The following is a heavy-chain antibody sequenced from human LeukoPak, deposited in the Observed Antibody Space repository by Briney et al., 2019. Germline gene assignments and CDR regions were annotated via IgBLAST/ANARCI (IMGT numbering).Heavy chain of an antibody. CDR2: TYYRSKWYN. CDR1: GDSVSSNSAA. J-gene: IGHJ6*03. CDR3: ARGHSSGWYLHYYYYYMDV. D-gene: IGHD6-19*01. V-gene: IGHV6-1*01. Sequence: SQTLSLTCAISGDSVSSNSAAWNWIRQSPSRGLEWLGRTYYRSKWYNDYAVSVKSRITINPDTSKNQFSLQLNSVTPEDTAVYYCARGHSSGWYLHYYYYYMDVWGKGTTVTVSS.